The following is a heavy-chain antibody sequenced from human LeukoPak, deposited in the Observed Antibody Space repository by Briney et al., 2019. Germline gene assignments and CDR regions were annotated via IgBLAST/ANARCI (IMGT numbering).Heavy chain of an antibody. CDR3: ARGGGNEFDY. CDR1: GVSISGYY. D-gene: IGHD4-23*01. Sequence: PSETLSLTCTVSGVSISGYYWSWIRQPPGKGLEWIAYIYYNGISNYNPSLKSRVTISLDTSKNQFSLKLSSVTAADTAVYYCARGGGNEFDYWGQGTLVAVSS. CDR2: IYYNGIS. J-gene: IGHJ4*02. V-gene: IGHV4-59*01.